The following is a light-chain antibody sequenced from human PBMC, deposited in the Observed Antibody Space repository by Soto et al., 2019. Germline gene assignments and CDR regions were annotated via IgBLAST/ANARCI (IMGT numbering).Light chain of an antibody. Sequence: ALTQPASVSGSPGQSITISCTGTSSDVGGYNYVSWYQQHPGKAPKLMIYEVSNRPSGVSNRFSGSKSGNTASLTISGLQAEDEADYYCSSYTSSSTPFVVFGGGTKLTVL. J-gene: IGLJ2*01. CDR1: SSDVGGYNY. CDR2: EVS. CDR3: SSYTSSSTPFVV. V-gene: IGLV2-14*01.